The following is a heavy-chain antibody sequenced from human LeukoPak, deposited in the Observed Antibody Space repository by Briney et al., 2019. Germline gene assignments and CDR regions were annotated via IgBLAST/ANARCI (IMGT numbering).Heavy chain of an antibody. Sequence: SETLSLTCTVSGGSISSSSYSWGWLRQPPGKGLEWIGSIYYSGTTYYNPSLKSRVTISVDTSKIQFSLKLSSVAATDTAVYFCARLRFDFWSGYAHPYFDYWGQGTLVTVSS. J-gene: IGHJ4*02. D-gene: IGHD3-3*01. CDR1: GGSISSSSYS. CDR3: ARLRFDFWSGYAHPYFDY. CDR2: IYYSGTT. V-gene: IGHV4-39*01.